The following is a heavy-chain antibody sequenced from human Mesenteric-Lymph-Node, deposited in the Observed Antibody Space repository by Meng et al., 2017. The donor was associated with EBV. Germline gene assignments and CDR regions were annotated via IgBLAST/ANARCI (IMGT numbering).Heavy chain of an antibody. CDR3: SRESWRAFDY. V-gene: IGHV6-1*01. CDR2: TYYRAKWYN. Sequence: RVQTPQTLSLTCAISGGSVSNTNAAWNWIRQAPSRGLEWLGRTYYRAKWYNEYAQSVKGRITINPDTSKSEFSLQLNSVTPDDTAVYYCSRESWRAFDYWGQGTLVTVAS. J-gene: IGHJ4*02. CDR1: GGSVSNTNAA.